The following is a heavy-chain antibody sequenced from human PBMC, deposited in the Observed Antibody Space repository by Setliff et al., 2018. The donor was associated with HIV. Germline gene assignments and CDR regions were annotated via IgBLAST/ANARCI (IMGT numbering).Heavy chain of an antibody. J-gene: IGHJ3*02. CDR1: GYTLTNFD. V-gene: IGHV1-8*02. CDR3: VTDKRGSASADDPFDI. D-gene: IGHD2-2*01. CDR2: MNPNSGNT. Sequence: GASVKVSCKASGYTLTNFDVDWVRQAAGQGLEWMGWMNPNSGNTGYAQKFQGRVTLTRDISTNTAYMELNSLKSEDTAVYYCVTDKRGSASADDPFDIWGQGTMVTVSS.